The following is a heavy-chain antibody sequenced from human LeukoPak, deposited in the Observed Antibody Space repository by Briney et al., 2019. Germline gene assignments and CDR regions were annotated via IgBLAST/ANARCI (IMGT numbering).Heavy chain of an antibody. Sequence: PGGSLRLSCAASGFTFSSYAMSWVRQAPGKGLEWVSAISGSGGSTYYADSVKGRFTISRDNSKNTLYLQMNSLRAEDTAVYYCAREGPEYDSSGYYYALDYWGQGTLVTVSS. J-gene: IGHJ4*02. CDR2: ISGSGGST. V-gene: IGHV3-23*01. CDR1: GFTFSSYA. CDR3: AREGPEYDSSGYYYALDY. D-gene: IGHD3-22*01.